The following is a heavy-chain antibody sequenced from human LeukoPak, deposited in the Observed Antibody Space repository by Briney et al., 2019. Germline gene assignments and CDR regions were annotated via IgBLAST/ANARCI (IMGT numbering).Heavy chain of an antibody. CDR3: ARDDGFLYYYYMDV. D-gene: IGHD5-24*01. Sequence: SQTLSLTCAISGDTVSNNSATWNWIRQSPSRGLEWLGRTYYRSKWYNDYAVSVKSRITINPDTSKNQFYLQLNSVTPEDTAVYYCARDDGFLYYYYMDVWGKGTTVTVSS. CDR1: GDTVSNNSAT. CDR2: TYYRSKWYN. J-gene: IGHJ6*03. V-gene: IGHV6-1*01.